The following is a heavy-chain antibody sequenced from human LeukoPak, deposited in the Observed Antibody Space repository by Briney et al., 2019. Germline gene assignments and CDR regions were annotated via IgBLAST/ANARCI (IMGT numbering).Heavy chain of an antibody. CDR3: ARVRSVRYFDY. V-gene: IGHV4-34*01. J-gene: IGHJ4*02. CDR2: INHSGST. Sequence: SETLSLTCAVYGGSFSGYYWSWIRQPPGKGLEWIGEINHSGSTNYNPSLKSRVTISVDTSKNQFSLKLSSVTAADTAVYYCARVRSVRYFDYWGQGTLVTVSS. D-gene: IGHD3-22*01. CDR1: GGSFSGYY.